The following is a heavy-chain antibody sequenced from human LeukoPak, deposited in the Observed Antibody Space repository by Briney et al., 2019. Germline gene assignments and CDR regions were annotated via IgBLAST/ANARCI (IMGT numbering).Heavy chain of an antibody. J-gene: IGHJ4*02. D-gene: IGHD2-15*01. V-gene: IGHV1-69*04. CDR3: AGRYCSGGSCPSGYFDY. CDR2: IVPILGTA. CDR1: GGTFSTYA. Sequence: SVKVSCKASGGTFSTYAISWVRQAPGQGLEWVGRIVPILGTANYAQNFQGRVTITADRSTTTAYMELSSLRSEDTAVYYCAGRYCSGGSCPSGYFDYWGQGTLVTVSS.